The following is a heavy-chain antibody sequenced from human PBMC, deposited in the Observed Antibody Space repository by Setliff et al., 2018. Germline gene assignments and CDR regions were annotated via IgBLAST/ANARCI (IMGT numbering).Heavy chain of an antibody. CDR1: GYSFTNYG. V-gene: IGHV1-18*01. Sequence: ASVKVSCKTSGYSFTNYGINWVRQAPGQGLEWMGWNSPYSGETNYAQKFQDRLTVTADTSSKTTYMELRSLTSDDTAVYFCTRSRGPRVVLAADFDFWGQGTLVTVSS. CDR3: TRSRGPRVVLAADFDF. J-gene: IGHJ4*02. D-gene: IGHD3-16*01. CDR2: NSPYSGET.